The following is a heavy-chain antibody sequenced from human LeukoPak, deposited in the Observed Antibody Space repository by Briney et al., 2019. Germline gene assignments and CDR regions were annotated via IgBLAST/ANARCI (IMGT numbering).Heavy chain of an antibody. CDR3: VRGITMFQH. CDR1: GFTFSSYS. J-gene: IGHJ1*01. D-gene: IGHD3-10*01. CDR2: ISTSSDYI. V-gene: IGHV3-21*04. Sequence: PGGSLRLSCAASGFTFSSYSMNWVRQAPGKGLEWVSCISTSSDYIYYAASVKGRFTISRDNAKNSLYLQMNSLRAEDTALYYCVRGITMFQHWGQGTLVTVSS.